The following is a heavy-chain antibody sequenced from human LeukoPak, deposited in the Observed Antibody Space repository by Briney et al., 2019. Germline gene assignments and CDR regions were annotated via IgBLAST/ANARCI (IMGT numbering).Heavy chain of an antibody. Sequence: GGSLRLSCAASGFTFSSYWMHWVRQAPGKGLVWVSRIYSDGSSTSYADSVKGRFTISRDNAKNTLYLQMNSLRAEDTAVYYCARAYYDFWSGYYGEPYYFDYWGQGTLVTVSS. CDR2: IYSDGSST. CDR3: ARAYYDFWSGYYGEPYYFDY. J-gene: IGHJ4*02. V-gene: IGHV3-74*01. CDR1: GFTFSSYW. D-gene: IGHD3-3*01.